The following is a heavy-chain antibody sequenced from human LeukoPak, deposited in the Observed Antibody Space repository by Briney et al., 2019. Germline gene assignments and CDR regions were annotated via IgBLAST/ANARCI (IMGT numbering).Heavy chain of an antibody. CDR1: GFTFSSYA. CDR2: ISGSGGST. D-gene: IGHD2-2*01. Sequence: GGSLRLSCAASGFTFSSYAMSWVRQAPGKGLEWVSGISGSGGSTYYADSVKGRFTISRDNSKNTLYVQMNSLRAEDAAVYYCAKGVPVAPFYFDYWGQGTLVTASS. CDR3: AKGVPVAPFYFDY. J-gene: IGHJ4*02. V-gene: IGHV3-23*01.